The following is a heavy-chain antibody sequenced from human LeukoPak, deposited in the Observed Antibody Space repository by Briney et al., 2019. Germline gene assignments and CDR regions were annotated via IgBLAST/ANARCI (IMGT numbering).Heavy chain of an antibody. V-gene: IGHV4-59*01. CDR3: ARCGGRYFDY. CDR1: GGSISSYY. J-gene: IGHJ4*02. CDR2: VYYSGST. Sequence: SETLSLTCTVSGGSISSYYWSWIRQPPGKGLEWIGYVYYSGSTNYNPSLKSRVTISVDTSKNQFSLKLSSVTAADTAVYYCARCGGRYFDYWGQGTLVTVSS. D-gene: IGHD2-21*01.